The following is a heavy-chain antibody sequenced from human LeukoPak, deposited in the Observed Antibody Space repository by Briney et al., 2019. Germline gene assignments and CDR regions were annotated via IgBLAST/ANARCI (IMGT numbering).Heavy chain of an antibody. CDR3: ARQNYYGSGSDDAFDI. J-gene: IGHJ3*02. D-gene: IGHD3-10*01. Sequence: GESLKISCQGSGYSFTSYWIGWVRQMPGKGLEWMGIIYPGDSDTRYSPSFQGQVTISADKSISTAYLQWSSLKASDTAMYYCARQNYYGSGSDDAFDIWGQGTMVTVSS. CDR2: IYPGDSDT. CDR1: GYSFTSYW. V-gene: IGHV5-51*01.